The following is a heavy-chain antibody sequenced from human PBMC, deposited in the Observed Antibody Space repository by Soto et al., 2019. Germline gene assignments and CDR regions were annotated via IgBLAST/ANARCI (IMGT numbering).Heavy chain of an antibody. Sequence: EVQLVESGGGLVRPGGSLRLSCAASGFTFSRYSMNWVRQAPGKGLEWVSSISSTTNYIYYADSMKGRFTVSRDNAKNSVYLDMNSLSAEDTAVYYCARESEDLTSNFASGGQGTLVTVSS. J-gene: IGHJ4*02. CDR1: GFTFSRYS. CDR2: ISSTTNYI. V-gene: IGHV3-21*01. CDR3: ARESEDLTSNFAS.